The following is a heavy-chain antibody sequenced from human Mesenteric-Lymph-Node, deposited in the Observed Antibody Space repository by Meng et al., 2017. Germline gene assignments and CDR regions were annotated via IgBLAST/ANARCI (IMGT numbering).Heavy chain of an antibody. CDR3: AGVQGGTYYLGLAFDI. CDR1: GFTFSSYW. V-gene: IGHV3-53*01. Sequence: GESLKISCAASGFTFSSYWMHWVRQAPGKGLEWVSVIYSGGNTYYADSVKGRFTISRDNSKNTLFLQMNSLRAEDTAVYFCAGVQGGTYYLGLAFDIWGQGTLVTVSS. J-gene: IGHJ3*02. CDR2: IYSGGNT. D-gene: IGHD2-15*01.